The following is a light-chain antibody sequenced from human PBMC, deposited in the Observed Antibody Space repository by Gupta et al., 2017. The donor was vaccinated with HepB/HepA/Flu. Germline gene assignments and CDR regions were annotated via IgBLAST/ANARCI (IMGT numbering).Light chain of an antibody. V-gene: IGKV1-16*02. CDR1: QGISSY. J-gene: IGKJ4*01. CDR3: QHYHSSPIP. CDR2: AAS. Sequence: DIQMTQSPSSLSASLGDRVTITCRGRQGISSYLAWFQQKPGKAPKSLIYAASTFQSGVPSNFSGSGSGTXFTLTIXSLQPEDVATNYSQHYHSSPIPFGXGTKVEIK.